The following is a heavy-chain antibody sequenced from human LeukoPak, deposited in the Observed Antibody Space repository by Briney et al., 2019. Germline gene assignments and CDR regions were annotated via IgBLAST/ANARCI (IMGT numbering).Heavy chain of an antibody. V-gene: IGHV3-33*06. D-gene: IGHD2-15*01. CDR1: GLTFSSYG. CDR3: AKDISSICSGGSCPGDAFDI. J-gene: IGHJ3*02. Sequence: GGSLRLSCAASGLTFSSYGMHWVRQAPGKGLEWVAVIWYDGSNKYYADSVKGRFTISRDNSKNTLYLRMNSLRAEDTAVYYCAKDISSICSGGSCPGDAFDIWGQGTMVTVSS. CDR2: IWYDGSNK.